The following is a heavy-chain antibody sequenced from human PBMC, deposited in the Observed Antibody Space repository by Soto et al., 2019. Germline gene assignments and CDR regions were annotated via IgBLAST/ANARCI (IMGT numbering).Heavy chain of an antibody. D-gene: IGHD3-22*01. V-gene: IGHV3-49*03. J-gene: IGHJ4*02. Sequence: PGGSLRLSCTASGFTFGDYAMSWFRQAPGKWLEWVGFIRSKAYGGTTEYAASVKGRFTISRDDSKSIAYLQMNSLKTEDTAVYYCTRDYYYDSSGYPRSYWGQGTLVTVSS. CDR2: IRSKAYGGTT. CDR1: GFTFGDYA. CDR3: TRDYYYDSSGYPRSY.